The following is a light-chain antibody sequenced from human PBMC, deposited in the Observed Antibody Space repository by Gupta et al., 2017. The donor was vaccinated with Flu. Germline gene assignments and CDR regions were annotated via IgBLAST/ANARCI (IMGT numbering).Light chain of an antibody. CDR2: AAS. V-gene: IGKV1-8*01. Sequence: AIRMTQSPSSFSASTGDRVTITCRASQGISSYLAWYQQTPGKAPKLLIYAASTLQSGVPSRFSGSGSGTDFTLTISCLQSEDFATYYCQHDYSSPDNFGQGTKLEIK. CDR3: QHDYSSPDN. J-gene: IGKJ2*01. CDR1: QGISSY.